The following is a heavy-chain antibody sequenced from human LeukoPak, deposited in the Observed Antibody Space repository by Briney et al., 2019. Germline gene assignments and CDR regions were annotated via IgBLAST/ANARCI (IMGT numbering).Heavy chain of an antibody. Sequence: ASVKVSCKASGYGFINYGISWVRQAPGQGLEWMGWRSIYNGNTDYKLQGRVTMTTDTSTNTAYMEVRSLRSDDTAVYYCARGGPFPSSSSSREYYSDYWGQGTLVTVSS. V-gene: IGHV1-18*01. CDR2: RSIYNGNT. CDR3: ARGGPFPSSSSSREYYSDY. D-gene: IGHD6-6*01. CDR1: GYGFINYG. J-gene: IGHJ4*02.